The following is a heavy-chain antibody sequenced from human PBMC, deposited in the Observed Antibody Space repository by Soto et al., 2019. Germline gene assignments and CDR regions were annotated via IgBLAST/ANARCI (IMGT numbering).Heavy chain of an antibody. Sequence: SETLSLTCTVSGASIGSVSCYYGWIRQPPGKGLEWIGSVYYSGSTYYNPSLKSRVIISIDTSKNQFSLKLTSVTAADTAVYYCTRLISGRGDYWGQGTLVTVSS. D-gene: IGHD1-26*01. V-gene: IGHV4-39*01. CDR2: VYYSGST. J-gene: IGHJ4*02. CDR3: TRLISGRGDY. CDR1: GASIGSVSCY.